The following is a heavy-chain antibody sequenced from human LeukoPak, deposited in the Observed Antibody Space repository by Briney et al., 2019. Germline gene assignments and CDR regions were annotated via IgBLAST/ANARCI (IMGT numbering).Heavy chain of an antibody. Sequence: GASVKVSCKASGYTFTGYYMHWVRQAPGQGLEWMGWISAYNGNTNYAQKLQGRVTMTTDTSTSTAYMELRSLRSDDTAVYYCARVLGGSFDYWGQGTLVTVSS. V-gene: IGHV1-18*04. J-gene: IGHJ4*02. CDR3: ARVLGGSFDY. CDR2: ISAYNGNT. D-gene: IGHD2-15*01. CDR1: GYTFTGYY.